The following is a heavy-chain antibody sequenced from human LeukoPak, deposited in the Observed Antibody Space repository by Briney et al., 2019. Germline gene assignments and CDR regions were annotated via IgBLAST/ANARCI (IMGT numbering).Heavy chain of an antibody. CDR1: GGSISSGGYY. CDR3: ARESYDSSGKPGGFDY. V-gene: IGHV4-31*03. D-gene: IGHD3-22*01. Sequence: PSETLSLTCTVSGGSISSGGYYWSWIRQHPGKGLEWIGCIYYSGSTYYNPSLKSRVTISVDTSKNQFSLKLSSVTAADTAVYYCARESYDSSGKPGGFDYWGQGTLVTVSS. CDR2: IYYSGST. J-gene: IGHJ4*02.